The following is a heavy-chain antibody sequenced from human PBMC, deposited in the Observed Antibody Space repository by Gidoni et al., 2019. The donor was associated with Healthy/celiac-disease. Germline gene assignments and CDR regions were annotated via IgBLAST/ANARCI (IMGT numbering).Heavy chain of an antibody. CDR1: GFPFRSYA. J-gene: IGHJ4*02. V-gene: IGHV3-23*01. CDR2: ISGSGGST. D-gene: IGHD3-16*02. Sequence: EVQLLESGGGLVQPGGSLRLSCAASGFPFRSYAMSWVRQAPGKGLEWVSAISGSGGSTYYADSVKGLFTISRDNSKNTLYLQMNSLRAEDTAVYYCAKDRPPSAMITFGGVIGEFDYWGQGTLVTVSS. CDR3: AKDRPPSAMITFGGVIGEFDY.